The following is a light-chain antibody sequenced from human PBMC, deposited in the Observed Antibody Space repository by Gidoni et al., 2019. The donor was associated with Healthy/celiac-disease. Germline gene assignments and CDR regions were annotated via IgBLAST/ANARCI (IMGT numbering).Light chain of an antibody. CDR3: QQYGSSPPVT. J-gene: IGKJ5*01. CDR2: GAS. CDR1: QSVSSSY. V-gene: IGKV3-20*01. Sequence: EIVVLQPPRTLPLSPGERATLSCSASQSVSSSYLAWYQQKPGQAPRLLIYGASSRATGIPDRFSGSGSGTDFTLTISRLEPEDFAVYYCQQYGSSPPVTFGQGTRLEIK.